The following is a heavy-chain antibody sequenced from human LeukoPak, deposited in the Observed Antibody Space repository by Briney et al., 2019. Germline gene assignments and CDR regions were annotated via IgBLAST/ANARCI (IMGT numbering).Heavy chain of an antibody. V-gene: IGHV1-58*02. CDR2: IVVGSGNT. CDR1: GFTFTSSA. D-gene: IGHD3-3*01. CDR3: AAGDDFWSGSPGPFDY. Sequence: SVKVSCKASGFTFTSSAMQWVQQARGQRLEWIGWIVVGSGNTNYAQKFQERVTITRDMSTSTAYMELSSLRSEDTAVYYCAAGDDFWSGSPGPFDYWGQGTLVTVSS. J-gene: IGHJ4*02.